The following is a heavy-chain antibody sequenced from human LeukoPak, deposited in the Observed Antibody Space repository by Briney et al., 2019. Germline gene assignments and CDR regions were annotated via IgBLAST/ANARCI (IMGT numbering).Heavy chain of an antibody. CDR3: AKDRSWGITMVRGVFDY. D-gene: IGHD3-10*01. V-gene: IGHV3-23*03. CDR2: IYSGGST. Sequence: TGRSLRLSCTASGFTFGDYAMSWVRQAPGKGLEWVSVIYSGGSTYYADSVKGRFTISRDNSKNTLYLQMNSLRAEDTAVYYCAKDRSWGITMVRGVFDYWGQGTLVTVSS. CDR1: GFTFGDYA. J-gene: IGHJ4*02.